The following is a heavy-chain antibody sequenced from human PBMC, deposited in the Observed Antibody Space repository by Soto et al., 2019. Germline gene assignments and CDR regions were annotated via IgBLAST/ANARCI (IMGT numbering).Heavy chain of an antibody. CDR1: GFTFPSSA. D-gene: IGHD3-9*01. V-gene: IGHV1-58*01. CDR3: APDDMTIFI. Sequence: QMQLVQSGPEVKKPGTSVKVSCKASGFTFPSSAVQWVRQARGQRLEWIGWIVVGSGNTNSAQKFQERVTFTRDMSTNTVYMELISLKSEDSAVYYCAPDDMTIFIWGQGSLVTVSS. J-gene: IGHJ4*02. CDR2: IVVGSGNT.